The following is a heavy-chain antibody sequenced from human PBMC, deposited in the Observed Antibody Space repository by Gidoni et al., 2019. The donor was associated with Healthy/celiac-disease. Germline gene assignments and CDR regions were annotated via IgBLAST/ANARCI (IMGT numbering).Heavy chain of an antibody. CDR1: GCTFSSYS. CDR2: ISSSSSYI. J-gene: IGHJ4*02. Sequence: DVQLVESGGGLVQPGGSLRLSCAAAGCTFSSYSMNWVRQGQGKGLEWASSISSSSSYICYADSVKGRCTISRENAKNSLYLQMNRLRAEDTAVYYCARRLVGATDYWGQGTLVTVSS. CDR3: ARRLVGATDY. D-gene: IGHD1-26*01. V-gene: IGHV3-21*01.